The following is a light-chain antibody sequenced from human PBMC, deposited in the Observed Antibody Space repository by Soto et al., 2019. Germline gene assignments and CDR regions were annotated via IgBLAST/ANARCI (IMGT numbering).Light chain of an antibody. CDR2: DVN. CDR1: SSDVGGSNS. J-gene: IGLJ3*02. V-gene: IGLV2-14*01. Sequence: QSALTQAASVSGSPRQSITTSCTGTSSDVGGSNSVSWYQHHPGKAPKLMIYDVNNRPSGVSNRFSGSKSGNTASLTISGLQPDDEADYYCSSYTSVSTLVFXGGTKATVL. CDR3: SSYTSVSTLV.